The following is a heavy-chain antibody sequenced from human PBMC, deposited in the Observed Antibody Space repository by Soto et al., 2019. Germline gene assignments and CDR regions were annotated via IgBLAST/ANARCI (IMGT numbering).Heavy chain of an antibody. D-gene: IGHD6-13*01. CDR1: GFTFDDYA. J-gene: IGHJ4*02. Sequence: EVQLVESGGGLVQPGRSLRLSCAASGFTFDDYAMHWVRQAPGKGLEWVSGISWNSGSIGYADSVKGRFTISRDNAKNSLYLQMNSLRAEDTALYYCAKDPGSGAADTEGDVVPLDYWGQGTLVTVSS. CDR2: ISWNSGSI. CDR3: AKDPGSGAADTEGDVVPLDY. V-gene: IGHV3-9*01.